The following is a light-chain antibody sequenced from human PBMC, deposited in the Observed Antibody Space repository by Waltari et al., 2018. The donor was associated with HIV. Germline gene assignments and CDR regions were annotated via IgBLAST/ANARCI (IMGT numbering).Light chain of an antibody. CDR1: RSTFGNDF. Sequence: QSVLTQPPSVSAAPGQKFTLPCSSRSTFGNDFVSWYQHLPGSAPKLLIYDNNKRPSGISDRFSGSKSGTSATLGITGLQTGDEADYYCGTWDASLSVGVFGGGTKLTVL. J-gene: IGLJ3*02. CDR3: GTWDASLSVGV. CDR2: DNN. V-gene: IGLV1-51*01.